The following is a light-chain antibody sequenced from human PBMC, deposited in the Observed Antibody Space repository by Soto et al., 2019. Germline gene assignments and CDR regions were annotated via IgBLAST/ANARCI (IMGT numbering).Light chain of an antibody. Sequence: EIVLTQSPATLSSFPGDRVTLSCRASQTVRNNYLAWYQQKPGQAPRLLIYDASSRATGIPDRFSGGGSGTDFTLTISRLEPEDFAVYYCLQFSSYPLTFGGGTKVDIK. J-gene: IGKJ4*01. V-gene: IGKV3-20*01. CDR3: LQFSSYPLT. CDR1: QTVRNNY. CDR2: DAS.